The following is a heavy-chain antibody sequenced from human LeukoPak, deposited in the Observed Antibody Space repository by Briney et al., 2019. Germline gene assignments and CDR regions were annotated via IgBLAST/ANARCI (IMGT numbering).Heavy chain of an antibody. V-gene: IGHV3-21*04. J-gene: IGHJ3*02. CDR3: ARDRGLRAFDI. CDR1: GFTFSSYS. D-gene: IGHD3-10*01. CDR2: ISSSSSYI. Sequence: GGSLRLSCAASGFTFSSYSMNWVRQAPGKGLEWVSSISSSSSYIYYADSVKGRFTISRDNAKNSLYLQMNSLRAEDTALYHCARDRGLRAFDIWGQGTMVTVSS.